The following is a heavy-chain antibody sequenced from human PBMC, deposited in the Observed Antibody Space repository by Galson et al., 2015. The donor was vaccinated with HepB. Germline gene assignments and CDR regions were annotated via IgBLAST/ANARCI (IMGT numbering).Heavy chain of an antibody. Sequence: SLRLYCVAYGGYVRHNYMSWVRQAQGEDLQWVSFIYSGGNKFHADSVKGRSPISRDSSKNTLYLQMNSLSPEDTAVYYGRERTSWGQGTLVTVSS. D-gene: IGHD1-26*01. V-gene: IGHV3-66*02. CDR2: IYSGGNK. CDR1: GGYVRHNY. CDR3: RERTS. J-gene: IGHJ4*02.